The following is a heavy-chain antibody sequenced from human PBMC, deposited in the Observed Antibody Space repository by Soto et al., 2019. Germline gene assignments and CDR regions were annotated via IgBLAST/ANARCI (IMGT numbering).Heavy chain of an antibody. Sequence: PSETLSLTCDVSGDTISTGGYTWAWIRQPPGKALEWIGHTYPSGNPYYNPSLKSRVTISADTSQNQFSLDVTSVTATDTAVYFCARHPGYCSGGSCNGQYTLDVWGQGTTVTVSS. D-gene: IGHD2-15*01. CDR3: ARHPGYCSGGSCNGQYTLDV. V-gene: IGHV4-30-2*03. J-gene: IGHJ6*02. CDR1: GDTISTGGYT. CDR2: TYPSGNP.